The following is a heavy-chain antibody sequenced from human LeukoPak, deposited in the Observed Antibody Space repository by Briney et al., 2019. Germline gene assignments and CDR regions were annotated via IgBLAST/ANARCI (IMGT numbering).Heavy chain of an antibody. D-gene: IGHD3-22*01. CDR1: GYSISSGYY. CDR2: IYHSGST. Sequence: SETLSLTCTVSGYSISSGYYWGWIRQPPGKGLEWIGSIYHSGSTYYNPSLKSRVTISVDTSKNQFSLKLSSVTAADTAVYYCARVNRYYDSSGYYPYFDYWGQGTLVTVSS. V-gene: IGHV4-38-2*02. J-gene: IGHJ4*02. CDR3: ARVNRYYDSSGYYPYFDY.